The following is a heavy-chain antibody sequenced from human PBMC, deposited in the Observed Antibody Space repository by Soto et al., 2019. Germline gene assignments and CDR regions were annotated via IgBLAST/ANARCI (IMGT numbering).Heavy chain of an antibody. V-gene: IGHV2-5*02. Sequence: ESGPTLVNPTQTLTLTCTFSGFSLTARPVGVGWIRQPPGKALERLALIYWDDDKRYSPSLKSRLTITKDTSNNQVVLTMTNMDPVDTATYYCAHRADLQGNWNGGYFDYWGPGALVTV. D-gene: IGHD1-1*01. CDR1: GFSLTARPVG. CDR2: IYWDDDK. J-gene: IGHJ4*02. CDR3: AHRADLQGNWNGGYFDY.